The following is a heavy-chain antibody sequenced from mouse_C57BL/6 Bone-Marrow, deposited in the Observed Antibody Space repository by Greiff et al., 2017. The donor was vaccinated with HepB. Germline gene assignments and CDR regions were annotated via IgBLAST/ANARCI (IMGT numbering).Heavy chain of an antibody. Sequence: EVKLQESGAELVKPGASVKLSCTASGFNIKDYYMHWVKQRTEQGLEWIGRIDPEDGETKYAQKFQGKATITADTSSNTAYLQLSSLTSEDTAVYSLAPLYYGSSYPYYFDYWGQGTTLTVSS. CDR2: IDPEDGET. V-gene: IGHV14-2*01. D-gene: IGHD1-1*01. J-gene: IGHJ2*01. CDR1: GFNIKDYY. CDR3: APLYYGSSYPYYFDY.